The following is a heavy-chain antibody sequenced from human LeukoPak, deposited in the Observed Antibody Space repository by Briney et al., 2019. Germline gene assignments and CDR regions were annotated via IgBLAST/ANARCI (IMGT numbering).Heavy chain of an antibody. CDR2: FYYSGST. CDR1: GGSISSSSYY. V-gene: IGHV4-39*01. D-gene: IGHD3-22*01. Sequence: KPSETLSLTCTVSGGSISSSSYYWGWIRQPPGKGLEWIGSFYYSGSTYYNPSLKSRVTISVDTSKNQFSLKLSSVTAADTAVYYCARHAPGSGGYYHDRPFDYWGQGTLVTVSS. J-gene: IGHJ4*02. CDR3: ARHAPGSGGYYHDRPFDY.